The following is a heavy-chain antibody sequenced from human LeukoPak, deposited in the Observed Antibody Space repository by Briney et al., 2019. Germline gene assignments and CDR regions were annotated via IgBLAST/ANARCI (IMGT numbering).Heavy chain of an antibody. J-gene: IGHJ3*02. V-gene: IGHV4-38-2*02. Sequence: SETLSLTCTVSGYSISSAYYWGWIRPPPGKGLEWIGSIYHSGSTYYNPSLKSRVTISVDTSKNQFSLKLSSVTAADTAVYYCARTDYYDSSGYSQDDAFDIWGQGTMVTVSS. D-gene: IGHD3-22*01. CDR1: GYSISSAYY. CDR3: ARTDYYDSSGYSQDDAFDI. CDR2: IYHSGST.